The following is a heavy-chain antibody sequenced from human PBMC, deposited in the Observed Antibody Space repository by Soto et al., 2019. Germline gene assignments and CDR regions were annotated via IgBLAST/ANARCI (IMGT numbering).Heavy chain of an antibody. Sequence: QVQLVESGGGVVQPGRSLRLSCAASGFTFSSYGMHWVRQAPGKGLEWVAVIWYDGSNKYYADSVKGRFTISRDNSKNPLYLQMNSLRAEDTAVYYCAREAALAGSSGASILVNDYWGQGTLVTVSS. D-gene: IGHD6-25*01. V-gene: IGHV3-33*01. CDR3: AREAALAGSSGASILVNDY. J-gene: IGHJ4*02. CDR2: IWYDGSNK. CDR1: GFTFSSYG.